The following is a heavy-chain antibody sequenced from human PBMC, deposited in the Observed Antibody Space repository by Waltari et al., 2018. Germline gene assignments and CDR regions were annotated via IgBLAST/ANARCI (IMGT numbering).Heavy chain of an antibody. J-gene: IGHJ4*02. Sequence: QVQLVLSGAEVQKPGASMEVPCTPSASTLTDYYLHWVRQAPGQGLEWMGRINPNSGGTKYAQKFQGRVIMTRDTSIRTAYMELRRLRYDDTVVYYCARGDSQSRFDYWGQGTLVTVSS. CDR3: ARGDSQSRFDY. CDR1: ASTLTDYY. CDR2: INPNSGGT. D-gene: IGHD2-21*02. V-gene: IGHV1-2*05.